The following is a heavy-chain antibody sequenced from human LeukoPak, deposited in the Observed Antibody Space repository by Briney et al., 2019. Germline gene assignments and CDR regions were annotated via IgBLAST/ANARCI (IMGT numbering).Heavy chain of an antibody. CDR3: AREANDSSGYYPKHDAFDI. J-gene: IGHJ3*02. V-gene: IGHV1-2*02. CDR2: INPNSGGT. CDR1: VYTFTGYY. D-gene: IGHD3-22*01. Sequence: GASVKVSFKACVYTFTGYYMHWVRQAPGQGLEWMGWINPNSGGTNNAQKFQGRITMIRDTSISTAYMELSRLRSDDTAVYYCAREANDSSGYYPKHDAFDIWGQGAMVTVA.